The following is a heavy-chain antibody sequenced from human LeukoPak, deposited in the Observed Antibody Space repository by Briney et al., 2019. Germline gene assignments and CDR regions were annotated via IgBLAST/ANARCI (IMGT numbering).Heavy chain of an antibody. D-gene: IGHD6-19*01. V-gene: IGHV3-7*01. J-gene: IGHJ5*02. Sequence: PGGSLRLSCAASGFTFSNYWMSWVRQAPGKGLEWVANIKGDGSEKYYVDSVKGRFTISRDNAKNSLYLQMNSLRAEDTAVYYCARDRGPAHSGWHGPPSNWFDPWGQGTLVTVSS. CDR1: GFTFSNYW. CDR3: ARDRGPAHSGWHGPPSNWFDP. CDR2: IKGDGSEK.